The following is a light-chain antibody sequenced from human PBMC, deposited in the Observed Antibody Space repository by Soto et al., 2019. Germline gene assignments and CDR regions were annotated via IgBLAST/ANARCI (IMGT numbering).Light chain of an antibody. J-gene: IGLJ2*01. CDR2: EVT. V-gene: IGLV2-8*01. CDR3: SVFAGGDNVL. CDR1: STDIGAYFY. Sequence: QSALTQPPSASGSPGQSVTISCTGTSTDIGAYFYVSWYQQHPGKAPKLIIYEVTKRPSGVPDRFSGSKSGNTASLTVSGLKLEDGADYQFSVFAGGDNVLFGGGTKVTAL.